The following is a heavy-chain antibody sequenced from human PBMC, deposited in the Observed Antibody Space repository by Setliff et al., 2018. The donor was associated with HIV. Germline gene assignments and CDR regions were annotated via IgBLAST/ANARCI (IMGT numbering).Heavy chain of an antibody. Sequence: PGESLKISGKGSGYSFTSYWIGWVRQMPGKGLEWMGIIYPGDSDTRYRPSFQGQVTISADKSISTSYLLWSSLKASDTALYYCASPTDIVPKGSFDIWGQGTMVTVSS. D-gene: IGHD2-8*01. CDR3: ASPTDIVPKGSFDI. J-gene: IGHJ3*02. CDR1: GYSFTSYW. V-gene: IGHV5-51*01. CDR2: IYPGDSDT.